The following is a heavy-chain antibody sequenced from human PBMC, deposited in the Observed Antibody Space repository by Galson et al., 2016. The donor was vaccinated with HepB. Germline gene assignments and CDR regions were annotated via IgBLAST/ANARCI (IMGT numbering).Heavy chain of an antibody. CDR2: ISFDGRNN. V-gene: IGHV3-30*04. CDR1: GFSFSSHA. J-gene: IGHJ4*02. D-gene: IGHD6-13*01. Sequence: SLRLSCAASGFSFSSHAMHWVRQGPGKGLQWLAVISFDGRNNYYADSVEGRFTISRDNTKKTLSLQMNSLRVEDTAVYYCASSGYSSSWYDYWGQGTLVTVSS. CDR3: ASSGYSSSWYDY.